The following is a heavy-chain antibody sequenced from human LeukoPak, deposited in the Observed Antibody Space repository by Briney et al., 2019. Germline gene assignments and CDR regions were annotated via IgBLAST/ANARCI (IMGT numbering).Heavy chain of an antibody. Sequence: GESLKISCKGSGYSFTSYWIGWVRQMPGKGLEWMGIIYPGDSDTRYSPSFQGQVTISADKSISTAYLQWSSLKASDTAVYYCATPFTYSSSWYDAFDIWGQGTMVTVSS. CDR1: GYSFTSYW. J-gene: IGHJ3*02. CDR2: IYPGDSDT. V-gene: IGHV5-51*01. CDR3: ATPFTYSSSWYDAFDI. D-gene: IGHD6-13*01.